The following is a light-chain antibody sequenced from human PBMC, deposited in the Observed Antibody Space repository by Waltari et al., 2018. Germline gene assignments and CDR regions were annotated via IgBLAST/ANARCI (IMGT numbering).Light chain of an antibody. CDR2: DAS. CDR1: QSVSTY. V-gene: IGKV3-11*01. J-gene: IGKJ1*01. CDR3: QQRSNWPPWT. Sequence: ECVCTQSPCTLSLSPGERATLSCRASQSVSTYLAWYQQKPGQAPRLLIYDASNRATGIPARFSGSGSGTDFTLTIRGLEPEDFAVYYCQQRSNWPPWTFGQGTKVEVK.